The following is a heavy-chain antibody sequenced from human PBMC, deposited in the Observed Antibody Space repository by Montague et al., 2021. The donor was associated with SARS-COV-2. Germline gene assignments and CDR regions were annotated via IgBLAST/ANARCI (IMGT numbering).Heavy chain of an antibody. CDR3: ARGGSGYDSPLEY. CDR1: GFTFSDYY. J-gene: IGHJ4*02. V-gene: IGHV3-11*06. D-gene: IGHD6-25*01. Sequence: SLRLSCAASGFTFSDYYMFWIRQSPGKGLEYISYISGSTYTNYADSVKGRFTISRDNTKDSLFLQMNSLRAEDTAVYYFARGGSGYDSPLEYWGQGALVTVSS. CDR2: ISGSTYT.